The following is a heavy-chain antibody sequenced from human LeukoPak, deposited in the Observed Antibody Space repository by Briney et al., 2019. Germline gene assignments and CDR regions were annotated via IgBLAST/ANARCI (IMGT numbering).Heavy chain of an antibody. CDR2: ISSSSSYI. Sequence: PGGSLRLSCAASAFTFSSYSMNWVRQAPGKGLEWVSSISSSSSYIYYADSVKGRFTISRDNAKNSLYLQMNSLRAEDTAVYYCAKAKYSSGWYVVDYWGQGTQVTVSS. CDR3: AKAKYSSGWYVVDY. V-gene: IGHV3-21*01. D-gene: IGHD6-19*01. CDR1: AFTFSSYS. J-gene: IGHJ4*02.